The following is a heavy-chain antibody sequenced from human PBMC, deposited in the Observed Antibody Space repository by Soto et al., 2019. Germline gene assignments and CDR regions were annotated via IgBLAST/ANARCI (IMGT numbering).Heavy chain of an antibody. CDR1: GGTFSSYT. CDR3: ARGIKQQLAPYYYYGMDV. CDR2: IIPILGIA. D-gene: IGHD6-13*01. J-gene: IGHJ6*02. V-gene: IGHV1-69*02. Sequence: SVKVSCKASGGTFSSYTISWVRQAPGQGLEWMGRIIPILGIANYAQKFQGRVTITADKSTSTAYMELSSLRSEDTAVYYCARGIKQQLAPYYYYGMDVWGQGTTVTVSS.